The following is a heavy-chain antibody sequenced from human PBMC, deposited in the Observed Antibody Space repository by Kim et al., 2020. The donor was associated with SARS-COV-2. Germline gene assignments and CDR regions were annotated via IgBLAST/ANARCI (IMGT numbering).Heavy chain of an antibody. V-gene: IGHV4-4*02. CDR3: ARALLYYDSSGLDD. CDR2: IYHSGST. CDR1: GGSISSSNW. J-gene: IGHJ4*02. Sequence: SETLSLTCAVSGGSISSSNWWSWVRQPPGKGLEWIGEIYHSGSTNYNPSLKSRVTISVDKSKNQFSLKLSSVTAADTAVYYCARALLYYDSSGLDDWGQGTLVTVSS. D-gene: IGHD3-22*01.